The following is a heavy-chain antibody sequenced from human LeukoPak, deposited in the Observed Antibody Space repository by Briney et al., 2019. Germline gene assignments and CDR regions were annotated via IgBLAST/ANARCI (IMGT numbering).Heavy chain of an antibody. D-gene: IGHD6-19*01. CDR2: INPNSGGT. CDR3: ARGDSSGWYSFDY. Sequence: ASVKVSCKASGCTFTGYYMHWVRQAPGQGLEWMGWINPNSGGTNYAQKFQGRVTMTRDTSISTAYMELSRLRSDDTAVYYCARGDSSGWYSFDYWGQGTLVTVSS. V-gene: IGHV1-2*02. CDR1: GCTFTGYY. J-gene: IGHJ4*02.